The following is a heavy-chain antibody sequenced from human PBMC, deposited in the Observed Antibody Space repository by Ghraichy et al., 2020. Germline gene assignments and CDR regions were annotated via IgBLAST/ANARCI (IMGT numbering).Heavy chain of an antibody. Sequence: GGSLRLSCAASGFIFSNYDMNWVRQAPGKGLEWVAYISGSSESIYYADSVKGRFTISRDNAKNALYLQMNNMRGEDTAVYYCARDRGALARLVGMDVWGQGTTVSVSS. CDR3: ARDRGALARLVGMDV. V-gene: IGHV3-21*01. CDR1: GFIFSNYD. D-gene: IGHD3-16*01. J-gene: IGHJ6*02. CDR2: ISGSSESI.